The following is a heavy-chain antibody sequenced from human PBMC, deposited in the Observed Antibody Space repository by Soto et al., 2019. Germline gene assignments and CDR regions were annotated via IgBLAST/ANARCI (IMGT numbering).Heavy chain of an antibody. D-gene: IGHD4-17*01. J-gene: IGHJ3*02. CDR2: ISSNGGST. CDR1: GFTFSSYA. V-gene: IGHV3-64*01. Sequence: AGSLRLSCAASGFTFSSYAMHWVRQAPGKGLEYVSAISSNGGSTYYANSVKGRFTISRDNSKNTLYLQMGSLRAEDMAVYYCARDLMDYGDYVWHAFDIWGQGTMVTVSS. CDR3: ARDLMDYGDYVWHAFDI.